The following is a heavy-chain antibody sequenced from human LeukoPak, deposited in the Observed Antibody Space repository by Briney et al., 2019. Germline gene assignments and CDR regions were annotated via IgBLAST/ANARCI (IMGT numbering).Heavy chain of an antibody. J-gene: IGHJ4*02. Sequence: GGSLRLSCEASGSTFDKYAVSWVRQAPGKGLEWVSTIGISAGSTYYADAVKGRFTISRDNSKNTLYLQMNSPRAEDTAVYYCARAARPSDYWGQGTLVTVSS. CDR1: GSTFDKYA. CDR2: IGISAGST. CDR3: ARAARPSDY. V-gene: IGHV3-23*01. D-gene: IGHD6-6*01.